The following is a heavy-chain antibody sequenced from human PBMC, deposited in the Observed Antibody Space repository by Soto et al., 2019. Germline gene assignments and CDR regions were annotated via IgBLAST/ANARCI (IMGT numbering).Heavy chain of an antibody. V-gene: IGHV3-7*01. CDR2: IHGDGGKI. CDR3: ARDFYGGYTYGPGDY. J-gene: IGHJ4*02. CDR1: GFMFSAYW. Sequence: EVQLVESGGGLVQPGGSLRLSCAASGFMFSAYWMSWVRQAPGKGLEWVANIHGDGGKIYYVDSVKGRFTISRDNAKRSLYLLMNSLRAEDTAVYYCARDFYGGYTYGPGDYWGQGALVAVSS. D-gene: IGHD5-18*01.